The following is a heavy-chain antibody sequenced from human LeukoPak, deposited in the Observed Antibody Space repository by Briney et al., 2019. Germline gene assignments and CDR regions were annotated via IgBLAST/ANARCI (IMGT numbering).Heavy chain of an antibody. Sequence: ASVKVSCKASGYTFSGYYMHWVRQAPGQGLEWMGWINPNSGGTNFAQKFQGRVTLTRDTSISTAYMELSSLRSDDTAVYYCARDTRYCSSTSCYWPYYYYYMDVWGKGTTVTISS. CDR1: GYTFSGYY. V-gene: IGHV1-2*02. CDR3: ARDTRYCSSTSCYWPYYYYYMDV. J-gene: IGHJ6*03. D-gene: IGHD2-2*01. CDR2: INPNSGGT.